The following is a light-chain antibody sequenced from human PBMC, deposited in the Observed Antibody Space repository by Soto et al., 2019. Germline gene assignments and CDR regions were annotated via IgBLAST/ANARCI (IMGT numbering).Light chain of an antibody. CDR2: YAS. V-gene: IGKV3-15*01. Sequence: EIVMTQSPATLTTSPGERATVSCRASQSVSSNLAWYQQKPGQVPRLLIYYASTRATGIPARFSGSGSGTEFTLTISSLESEDFAVYYCQQYNNWPRTFGQGTKVEI. CDR3: QQYNNWPRT. CDR1: QSVSSN. J-gene: IGKJ1*01.